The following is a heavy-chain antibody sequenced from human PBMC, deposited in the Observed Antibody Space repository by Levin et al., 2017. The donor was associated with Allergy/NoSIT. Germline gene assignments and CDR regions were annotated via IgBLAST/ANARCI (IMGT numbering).Heavy chain of an antibody. Sequence: GESLKISCAASGFTFSDYYMSWIRQAPGKGLEWVSYISSSSSYTNYADSVKGRFTISRDNAKNSLYLQMNSLRAEDTAVYYCARDRGGLLWFGELLDYWGQGTLVTVSS. CDR3: ARDRGGLLWFGELLDY. V-gene: IGHV3-11*05. CDR1: GFTFSDYY. J-gene: IGHJ4*02. CDR2: ISSSSSYT. D-gene: IGHD3-10*01.